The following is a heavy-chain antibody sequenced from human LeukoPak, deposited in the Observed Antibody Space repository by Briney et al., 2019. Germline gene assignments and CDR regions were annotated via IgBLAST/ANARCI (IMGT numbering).Heavy chain of an antibody. CDR2: FYARGNT. CDR3: ARELITKADAFDI. D-gene: IGHD1-20*01. V-gene: IGHV4-4*07. Sequence: PSETLSLTCNVSGGSISNYYWSWIRQPAGKGLEWIGRFYARGNTNYNPSLKSRVTMSVDTSKNQLSLKLTSVTAADTAVYYCARELITKADAFDIWGQGTMVTVSS. J-gene: IGHJ3*02. CDR1: GGSISNYY.